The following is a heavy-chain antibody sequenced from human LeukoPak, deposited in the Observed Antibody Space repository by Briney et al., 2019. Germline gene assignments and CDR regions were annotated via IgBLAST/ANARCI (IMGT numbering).Heavy chain of an antibody. D-gene: IGHD2-2*01. V-gene: IGHV1-8*03. CDR2: MNPNSGNT. CDR1: GYTFTSYD. J-gene: IGHJ4*02. CDR3: ARAEPNSLVVVPAAADY. Sequence: VASVKVSCKASGYTFTSYDINWVRQATGQGLEWMGWMNPNSGNTGYAQKFQGRVTITRNTSISTAYMELNSLRAEDTAVYYCARAEPNSLVVVPAAADYWGQGTLVTVSS.